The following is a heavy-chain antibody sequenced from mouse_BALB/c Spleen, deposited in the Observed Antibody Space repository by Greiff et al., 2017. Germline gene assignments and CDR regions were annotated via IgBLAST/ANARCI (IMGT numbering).Heavy chain of an antibody. V-gene: IGHV10-1*02. CDR3: VRHSYRDYDGGGYAMDY. Sequence: EVNVVESGGGLVQPKGSLKLSCAASGFTFNTYAMNWVRQAPGKGLEWVARIRSKSNNYATYYADSVKDRFTISRDDSQSMLYLQMNNLKTEDTAMYYCVRHSYRDYDGGGYAMDYWGQGTSVTVSS. CDR2: IRSKSNNYAT. J-gene: IGHJ4*01. CDR1: GFTFNTYA. D-gene: IGHD2-4*01.